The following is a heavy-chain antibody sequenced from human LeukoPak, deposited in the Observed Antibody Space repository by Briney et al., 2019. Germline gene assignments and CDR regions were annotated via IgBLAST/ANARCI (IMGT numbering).Heavy chain of an antibody. CDR2: IYYSGST. Sequence: SETLSLTCTVSGGSISSYYWSWIRQPPGKGLEWIGYIYYSGSTNYNPSLKSRVTISVDTSKNQFSLKLSSVTAADTAVYYCARETLNYYDSSGYYAFDIWGQGTMVTVSS. CDR3: ARETLNYYDSSGYYAFDI. J-gene: IGHJ3*02. CDR1: GGSISSYY. D-gene: IGHD3-22*01. V-gene: IGHV4-59*12.